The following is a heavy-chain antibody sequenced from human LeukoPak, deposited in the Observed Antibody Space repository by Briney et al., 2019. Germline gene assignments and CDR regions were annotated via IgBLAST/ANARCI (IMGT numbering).Heavy chain of an antibody. J-gene: IGHJ4*02. CDR2: INPNSGGT. CDR1: GYTFTGYY. D-gene: IGHD3-22*01. CDR3: ARAGYYYDSSGYPSLFDY. Sequence: ASVKVSCKASGYTFTGYYMHWVRQAPGQGLEWIGRINPNSGGTNYAQKFQGRVTMTRDTSISTAYMELSRLRSDDTAVYYCARAGYYYDSSGYPSLFDYWGQGTLVTVSS. V-gene: IGHV1-2*06.